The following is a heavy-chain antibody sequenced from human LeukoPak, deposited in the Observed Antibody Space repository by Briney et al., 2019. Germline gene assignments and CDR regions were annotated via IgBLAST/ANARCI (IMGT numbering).Heavy chain of an antibody. CDR3: ARGYCSGGSCYWGWFDP. CDR2: IYYSGST. J-gene: IGHJ5*02. D-gene: IGHD2-15*01. CDR1: GGSISSYY. V-gene: IGHV4-59*01. Sequence: SETLSLTCTVPGGSISSYYWSWIRQPPGKGLEWIGYIYYSGSTNYNPSLKSRVTISVDTSKNQFSLKLSSVTAADTAVYYCARGYCSGGSCYWGWFDPWGQGTLVTVSS.